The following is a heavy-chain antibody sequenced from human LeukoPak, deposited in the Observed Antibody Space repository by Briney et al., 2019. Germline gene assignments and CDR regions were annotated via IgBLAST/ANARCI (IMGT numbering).Heavy chain of an antibody. CDR3: ARGYCRSTTSCYFDY. V-gene: IGHV3-30*02. J-gene: IGHJ4*02. CDR1: GFTFSSYG. Sequence: GGSLTLSCAASGFTFSSYGMHWVRQAPGKGLEWVAFIRYDGSNKYYADPVKGRFTISRDNSKNSLYLQMNSLKPEDTAVYYCARGYCRSTTSCYFDYWGQGTLVTVSS. D-gene: IGHD2/OR15-2a*01. CDR2: IRYDGSNK.